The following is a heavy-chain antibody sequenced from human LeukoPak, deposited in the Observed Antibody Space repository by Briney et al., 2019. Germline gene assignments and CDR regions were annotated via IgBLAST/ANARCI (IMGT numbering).Heavy chain of an antibody. Sequence: GASVNVSCKASGYTFSNYGLSWVRHAPGQGLEWMGWISTYNGDTNYAQNLQSRVTMTTNTFTSTAYMELRRLTSDDTAVYFCARGTVMLTFDYWGQGTLVTVSS. CDR1: GYTFSNYG. CDR2: ISTYNGDT. D-gene: IGHD3-16*01. J-gene: IGHJ4*02. CDR3: ARGTVMLTFDY. V-gene: IGHV1-18*01.